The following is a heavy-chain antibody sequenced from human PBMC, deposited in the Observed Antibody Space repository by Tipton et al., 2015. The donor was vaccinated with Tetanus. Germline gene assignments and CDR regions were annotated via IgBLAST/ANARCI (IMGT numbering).Heavy chain of an antibody. V-gene: IGHV4-34*01. CDR1: GGSFSGYY. CDR2: INHSGST. J-gene: IGHJ4*02. Sequence: TLSLTCAVYGGSFSGYYWSWIRQPPGKGLEWIGEINHSGSTNYNPSLKSRVTISVDTSKNQFSRKLSSVTAADTAVYYCARMVKRYCSGGSCYAPFFLDYWGQGTLVTVSS. D-gene: IGHD2-15*01. CDR3: ARMVKRYCSGGSCYAPFFLDY.